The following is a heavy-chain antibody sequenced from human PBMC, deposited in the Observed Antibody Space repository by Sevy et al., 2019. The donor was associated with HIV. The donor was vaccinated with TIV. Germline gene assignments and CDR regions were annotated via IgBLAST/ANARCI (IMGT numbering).Heavy chain of an antibody. D-gene: IGHD5-12*01. CDR1: GVTFSSAW. CDR3: ITDPGYRGYDEEVINYYYYGMDV. J-gene: IGHJ6*02. V-gene: IGHV3-15*01. Sequence: GGSLRLSCAASGVTFSSAWMSSVRLAPGKRLEWVGRIKSKTDGGTIDYAAPVKGIFTISREDSKNTLYLQMNSLKTEDTAVYYCITDPGYRGYDEEVINYYYYGMDVWGQGITVTVSS. CDR2: IKSKTDGGTI.